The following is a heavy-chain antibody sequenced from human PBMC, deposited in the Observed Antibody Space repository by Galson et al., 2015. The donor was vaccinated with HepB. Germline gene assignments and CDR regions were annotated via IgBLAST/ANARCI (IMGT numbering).Heavy chain of an antibody. J-gene: IGHJ3*02. CDR1: GFSFNNYG. D-gene: IGHD6-19*01. V-gene: IGHV3-30*18. Sequence: SLRLSCAASGFSFNNYGIHWVRQAPGKGLDWVAAISSDGIYKFYAGSVKGRFTISRDNSKNTLYLQMNSLSAQDTAVYYCAKEDSTARYIDALDIWGQGTMVTVSS. CDR3: AKEDSTARYIDALDI. CDR2: ISSDGIYK.